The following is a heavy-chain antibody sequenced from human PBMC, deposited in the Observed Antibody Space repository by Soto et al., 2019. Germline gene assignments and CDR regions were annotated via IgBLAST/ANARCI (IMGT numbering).Heavy chain of an antibody. Sequence: ASVKVSCKASGYTFTRSGISWVRQAPGQGLEWMGWISTYNGDTNYSQTFQGRVTMTTDTSTSTVHMEVRSLRSDDTAVYYCAREGVAPYYYYGMDVWGQGTPVTVSS. V-gene: IGHV1-18*01. CDR3: AREGVAPYYYYGMDV. J-gene: IGHJ6*02. CDR1: GYTFTRSG. D-gene: IGHD5-12*01. CDR2: ISTYNGDT.